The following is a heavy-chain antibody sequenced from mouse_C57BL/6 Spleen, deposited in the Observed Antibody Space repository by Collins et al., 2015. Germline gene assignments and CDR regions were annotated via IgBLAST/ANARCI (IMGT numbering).Heavy chain of an antibody. CDR1: GYTFTSYW. CDR2: IHPSDSDT. J-gene: IGHJ3*01. D-gene: IGHD2-12*01. Sequence: VKPGASVKVSCKASGYTFTSYWMHWVKQRPGQGLEWIGRIHPSDSDTTCNQKFKAKATLTVDKSSSIVYMQLSSLTSEDSAVYYCAEYYTSGFAYWGQGTLVTVSA. CDR3: AEYYTSGFAY. V-gene: IGHV1-74*01.